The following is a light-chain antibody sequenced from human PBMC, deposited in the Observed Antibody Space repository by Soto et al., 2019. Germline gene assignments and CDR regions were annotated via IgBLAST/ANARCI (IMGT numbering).Light chain of an antibody. V-gene: IGLV1-40*01. Sequence: QSVLTQPPSVSGAPGQRVTIPCTGSSSNIGLGYDVHWYQQLPGTAPKLLIFGNNNRPSGVPDRFSGSKSGTSASLAITGLQAEDEADYYCQSYDSSLSGYVFGTGTKV. CDR2: GNN. CDR1: SSNIGLGYD. CDR3: QSYDSSLSGYV. J-gene: IGLJ1*01.